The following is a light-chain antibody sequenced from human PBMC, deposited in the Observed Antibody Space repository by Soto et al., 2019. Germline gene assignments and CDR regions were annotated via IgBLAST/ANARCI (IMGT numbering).Light chain of an antibody. CDR2: AAS. CDR1: QSVRSW. CDR3: QQGYSTPLT. Sequence: DIQMTQSPATLSASVGDRVTITCRASQSVRSWLAWYQQKPGKAPKLLIYAASSLQSGVPSRFSGSGSGTDFTLTISNLQPEDFAIYYCQQGYSTPLTFGGGTKVDIK. V-gene: IGKV1-39*01. J-gene: IGKJ4*01.